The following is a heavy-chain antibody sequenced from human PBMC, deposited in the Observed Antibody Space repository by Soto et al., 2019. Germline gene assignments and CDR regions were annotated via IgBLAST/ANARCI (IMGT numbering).Heavy chain of an antibody. CDR1: GGSFSGYY. CDR2: INHSGST. CDR3: ARERKTYYYDSSDYPGAFDI. D-gene: IGHD3-22*01. V-gene: IGHV4-34*01. J-gene: IGHJ3*02. Sequence: QVQLQQWGAGLLKPSETLSLTCVVYGGSFSGYYWSWIHQPPGKGLEWIGDINHSGSTNNNPSLKSRVTISVDTSKNQFSLKLSSVTAADTAVYYCARERKTYYYDSSDYPGAFDIWGQGTMVTVSS.